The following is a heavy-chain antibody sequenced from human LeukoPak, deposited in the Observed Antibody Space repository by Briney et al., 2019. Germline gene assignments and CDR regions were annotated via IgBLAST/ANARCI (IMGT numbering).Heavy chain of an antibody. J-gene: IGHJ4*02. D-gene: IGHD2-2*01. CDR1: GFTFSNCW. CDR3: VRGPLGYCSITSPSFAY. Sequence: GGSLRLSCAASGFTFSNCWMSWVRQAPGKGLEWVANIKQDGSEKYYVDSVKGRFTISRDNAKNSLYLQMNSLRAEDTAVYYCVRGPLGYCSITSPSFAYWGQGTLVTVSS. CDR2: IKQDGSEK. V-gene: IGHV3-7*01.